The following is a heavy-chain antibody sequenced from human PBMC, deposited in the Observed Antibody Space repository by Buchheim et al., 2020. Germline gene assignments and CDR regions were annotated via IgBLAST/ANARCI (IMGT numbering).Heavy chain of an antibody. CDR1: GYSFTESA. V-gene: IGHV7-4-1*02. CDR3: AKDFQDRMDV. J-gene: IGHJ6*02. D-gene: IGHD3-22*01. CDR2: INTYIGDP. Sequence: QGQLVQSGSELKTPGASVKVSCKASGYSFTESALNWIRQAPGQGLEWMGWINTYIGDPTYAQGFTGRFVFSLDTSVNTAYLQINNLRVEDTSVYYCAKDFQDRMDVWGQGTT.